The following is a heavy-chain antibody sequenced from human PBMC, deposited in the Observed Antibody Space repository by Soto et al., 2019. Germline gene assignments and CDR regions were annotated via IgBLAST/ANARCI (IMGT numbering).Heavy chain of an antibody. CDR2: ISYDGSNK. CDR3: ATDYYDSSGYNGDAFDI. J-gene: IGHJ3*02. D-gene: IGHD3-22*01. CDR1: GFTFSSYG. Sequence: LRLSCAASGFTFSSYGMHWVRQAPGKGLEWVAVISYDGSNKYYADSVKGRFTISRDNSKNTLYLQMNSLRAEDTAVYYCATDYYDSSGYNGDAFDIWGQGTMVTVSS. V-gene: IGHV3-30*03.